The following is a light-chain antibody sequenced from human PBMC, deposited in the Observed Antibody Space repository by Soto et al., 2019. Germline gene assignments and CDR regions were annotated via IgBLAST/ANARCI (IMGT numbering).Light chain of an antibody. CDR3: QQYGSSRT. CDR1: QSVSSSY. V-gene: IGKV3-20*01. CDR2: DAS. J-gene: IGKJ1*01. Sequence: EIVLTQSPGTLSVSPGERATLSCRASQSVSSSYLAWYQQKPGQAPRLLIYDASSRATGIPDRFSGSGSGTDFPLTISRLPPEDFAVYYCQQYGSSRTFGQGTKVDIK.